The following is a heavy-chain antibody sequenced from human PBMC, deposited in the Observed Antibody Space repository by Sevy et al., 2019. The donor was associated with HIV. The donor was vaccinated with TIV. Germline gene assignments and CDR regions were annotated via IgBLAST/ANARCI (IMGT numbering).Heavy chain of an antibody. J-gene: IGHJ2*01. CDR2: ISGSGGST. Sequence: GGSLRLSCAASGFTFSSYAMSWVRQAPGKGLEWVSAISGSGGSTYYADSVKGRFTISRDNSKNTLYLQMNSLRAEDTAAYYCAKTHYYDSSARGYFDLWGRGTLVTVSS. V-gene: IGHV3-23*01. D-gene: IGHD3-22*01. CDR3: AKTHYYDSSARGYFDL. CDR1: GFTFSSYA.